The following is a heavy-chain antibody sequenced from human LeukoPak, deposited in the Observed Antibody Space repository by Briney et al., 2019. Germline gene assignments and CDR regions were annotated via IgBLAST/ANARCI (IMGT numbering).Heavy chain of an antibody. V-gene: IGHV1-46*01. CDR3: ARGDVTVYPDY. CDR1: GYTFTSNY. D-gene: IGHD4-17*01. J-gene: IGHJ4*02. CDR2: ISPSGGST. Sequence: ASVKVSCKAFGYTFTSNYMHWVRQAPGQGPEWMGVISPSGGSTTYAQKFQGRVTLTRDMSTSTDYLELSSLRSEDTAVYYCARGDVTVYPDYWGQGTLVTVSS.